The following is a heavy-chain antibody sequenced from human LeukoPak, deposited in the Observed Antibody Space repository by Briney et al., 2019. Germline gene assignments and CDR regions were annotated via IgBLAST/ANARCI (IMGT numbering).Heavy chain of an antibody. V-gene: IGHV3-23*01. J-gene: IGHJ4*02. Sequence: GGSLRLSCAASGFTFSSYAMSWVRQAPGKGLEWVSGISGGGTSTYYADSVKGRFTISRDNSKNTLSLQMNSLRAEDTAVYYCAKGGSRFTMVQVDYWGQGTLVTVSS. CDR1: GFTFSSYA. D-gene: IGHD3-10*01. CDR2: ISGGGTST. CDR3: AKGGSRFTMVQVDY.